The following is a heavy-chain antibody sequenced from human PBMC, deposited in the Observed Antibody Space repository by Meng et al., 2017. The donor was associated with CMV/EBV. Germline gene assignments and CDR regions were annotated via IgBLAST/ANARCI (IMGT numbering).Heavy chain of an antibody. J-gene: IGHJ4*02. CDR1: GFTFSSYE. V-gene: IGHV3-48*03. CDR2: ISSSGSTI. CDR3: ARGDPLLYGGNFE. D-gene: IGHD4-23*01. Sequence: GGSLRLSCAASGFTFSSYEMNWVRQAPGKGLEWVSYISSSGSTIYYADSVKGRFTISRDNAKNTLYLQMNSLRAEDTAVYYCARGDPLLYGGNFEWGQGTLVTVSS.